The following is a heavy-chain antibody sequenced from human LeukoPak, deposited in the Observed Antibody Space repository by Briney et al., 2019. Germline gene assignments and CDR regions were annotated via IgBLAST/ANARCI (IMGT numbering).Heavy chain of an antibody. D-gene: IGHD6-6*01. CDR1: GFTFSSYS. CDR3: ARGLDSSSPAGNWFDP. J-gene: IGHJ5*02. Sequence: GGSLRLSCAASGFTFSSYSMNWVRQAPGKGLEWVSSISSSSSYIYYADSVKGRFTISRDNAKNSLYLQMNSLRAEDTAVYYCARGLDSSSPAGNWFDPWGQGTLVTVSS. CDR2: ISSSSSYI. V-gene: IGHV3-21*01.